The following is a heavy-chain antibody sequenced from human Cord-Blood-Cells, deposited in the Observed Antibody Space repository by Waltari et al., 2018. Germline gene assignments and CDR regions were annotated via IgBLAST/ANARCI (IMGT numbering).Heavy chain of an antibody. CDR1: GSTFSSSS. D-gene: IGHD3-9*01. CDR2: ISISSSTI. Sequence: EVPLVESGGGLVQPGGSLRLSCAAPGSTFSSSSMNWVRPAPGKGLEWVSYISISSSTIYYADSLKGRFSISRDNAKNSLYLQMNSLGDEDTAVYYCARVLTLASAYYCDYWGQGTLVTVSS. CDR3: ARVLTLASAYYCDY. J-gene: IGHJ4*02. V-gene: IGHV3-48*02.